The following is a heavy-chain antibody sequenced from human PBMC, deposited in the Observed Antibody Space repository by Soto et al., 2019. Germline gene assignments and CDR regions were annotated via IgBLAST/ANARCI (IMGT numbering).Heavy chain of an antibody. V-gene: IGHV3-9*01. CDR1: GFTFDDYA. CDR3: AKDLIRWELQSGGMDV. CDR2: ISWNSGGI. D-gene: IGHD1-26*01. Sequence: GGSLRLSCAASGFTFDDYAMHWVRQAPGKGLEWVSGISWNSGGIGYADSVKGRFTISRDNAKNSLYLQMNSLRAEDTALYYCAKDLIRWELQSGGMDVWGQGTTVTVSS. J-gene: IGHJ6*02.